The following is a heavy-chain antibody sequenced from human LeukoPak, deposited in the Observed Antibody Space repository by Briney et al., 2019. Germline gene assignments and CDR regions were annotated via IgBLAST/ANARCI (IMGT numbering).Heavy chain of an antibody. Sequence: GGSLRLSCAGSGFTFARHALTWVRQAPGKGLEWVSTISGGGGSTHYADSVKGRFTISRDNSKDTVFLQMNNLRVEDTAIYYCARKGGSCTSNSCSDYFDYWGQGTLVTVSS. D-gene: IGHD5-12*01. CDR3: ARKGGSCTSNSCSDYFDY. V-gene: IGHV3-23*01. J-gene: IGHJ4*02. CDR1: GFTFARHA. CDR2: ISGGGGST.